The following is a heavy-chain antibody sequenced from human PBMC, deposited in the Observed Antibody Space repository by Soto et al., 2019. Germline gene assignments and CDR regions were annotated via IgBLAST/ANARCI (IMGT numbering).Heavy chain of an antibody. CDR1: GYTFTSYG. CDR3: ARVGRDTVLVPPDP. V-gene: IGHV1-18*01. CDR2: ISAYNGNT. J-gene: IGHJ5*02. D-gene: IGHD2-2*01. Sequence: QVQLVQSGAEVKKPGASVKVSCKASGYTFTSYGISWVRQAPGQGLEWMGWISAYNGNTNYAQKLQGRVTMTTDTSTSTAYRGLRSLRSDDPAVYYWARVGRDTVLVPPDPWRQGPVVTVSP.